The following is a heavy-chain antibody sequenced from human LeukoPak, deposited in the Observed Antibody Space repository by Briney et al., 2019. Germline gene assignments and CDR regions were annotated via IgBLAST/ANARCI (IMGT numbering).Heavy chain of an antibody. CDR2: ISSSSSTI. V-gene: IGHV3-48*01. Sequence: GGSLRLSCAASGFTFSSYSMNWVRQAPGKGLERVSYISSSSSTIYYADSVKGRFTISRDNAKNSLYLQMNSLRAEDTAVYYCARDYLALLGGAPYDAFDIWGQGTMVTVSS. J-gene: IGHJ3*02. CDR3: ARDYLALLGGAPYDAFDI. D-gene: IGHD1-26*01. CDR1: GFTFSSYS.